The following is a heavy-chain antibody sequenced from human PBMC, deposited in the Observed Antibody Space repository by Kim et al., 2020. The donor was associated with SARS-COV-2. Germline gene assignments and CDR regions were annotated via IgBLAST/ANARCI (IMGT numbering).Heavy chain of an antibody. Sequence: SETLSLTCAVYGGSFSGYYWSWIRQPPGKGLEWIGEINHSGSTNYNPSLKSRVTISVDTSKNQFSLKLSSVTAADTAVYYCARGRTRGFDWSYYYYYGMDVWGQGTTVTVSS. V-gene: IGHV4-34*01. D-gene: IGHD3-9*01. CDR1: GGSFSGYY. J-gene: IGHJ6*02. CDR2: INHSGST. CDR3: ARGRTRGFDWSYYYYYGMDV.